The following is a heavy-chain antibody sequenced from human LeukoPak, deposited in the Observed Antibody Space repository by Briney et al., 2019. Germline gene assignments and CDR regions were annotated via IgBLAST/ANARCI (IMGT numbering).Heavy chain of an antibody. J-gene: IGHJ4*02. Sequence: PGGSLRLSCAASGFTFSSYSMNWVRQAPGKGLEWVAFIRYDGSNKKYADSVKGRFTISRDNSKNTLYLQMNSLRAEDTAVYYCAKDRSSGWYPTPRYWGQGTLVTVSS. CDR3: AKDRSSGWYPTPRY. D-gene: IGHD6-19*01. CDR1: GFTFSSYS. CDR2: IRYDGSNK. V-gene: IGHV3-30*02.